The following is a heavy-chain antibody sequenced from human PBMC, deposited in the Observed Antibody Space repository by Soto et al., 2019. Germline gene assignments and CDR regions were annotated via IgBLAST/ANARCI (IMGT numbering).Heavy chain of an antibody. J-gene: IGHJ6*02. Sequence: QVQVVESGGGVVQPGRSLRLSCAASGFTFSSFGMHWVRQAPGKGLEWVSLIWYDGSKKSYGDSVKGRFTISRDNSRNTVYLQINRLRADDTAVYDCARDASYYSLWSGYYPSRNGMDVWGQGTTVTVSS. V-gene: IGHV3-33*01. CDR3: ARDASYYSLWSGYYPSRNGMDV. CDR2: IWYDGSKK. CDR1: GFTFSSFG. D-gene: IGHD3-3*01.